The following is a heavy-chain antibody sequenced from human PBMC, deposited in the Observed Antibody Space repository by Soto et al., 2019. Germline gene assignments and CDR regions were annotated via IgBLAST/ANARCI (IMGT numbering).Heavy chain of an antibody. CDR1: GFTFSSYR. V-gene: IGHV3-33*01. D-gene: IGHD6-13*01. Sequence: AGGSLRLSCAASGFTFSSYRMHWVRQAPGKGLEWVAVIWYDGRNKYYADSVKGRFTISRDNSKNTLYLQMNSLRAEDTAVYYCARGPGIAAAGTGWFDLWGQGTLVTVSS. CDR2: IWYDGRNK. CDR3: ARGPGIAAAGTGWFDL. J-gene: IGHJ5*02.